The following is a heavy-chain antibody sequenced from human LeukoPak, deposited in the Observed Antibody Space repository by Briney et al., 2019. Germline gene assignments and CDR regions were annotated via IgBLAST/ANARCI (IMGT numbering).Heavy chain of an antibody. V-gene: IGHV3-43*02. D-gene: IGHD6-19*01. Sequence: GGSYTLSCTAAGFPVNDCAMQWNHQAPSKGLQQTSVISGDGGSTYYADSVKGRFTISRDNSKNSLYLQMNSLRTEDTALYYCAKPVAVAGTGYYFDYWGQGTLVTVSS. CDR3: AKPVAVAGTGYYFDY. CDR2: ISGDGGST. CDR1: GFPVNDCA. J-gene: IGHJ4*02.